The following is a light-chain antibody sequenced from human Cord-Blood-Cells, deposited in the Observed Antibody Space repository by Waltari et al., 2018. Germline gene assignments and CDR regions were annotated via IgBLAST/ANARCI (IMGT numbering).Light chain of an antibody. J-gene: IGLJ3*02. V-gene: IGLV2-14*02. Sequence: QSALTQPASVSGSPGQSITISCTGTSSDLGRSNLVSWYQQHPGKAPKLLIYSNNQRPSGVPDRFSGSKSGTSASLAISGLQSEDEADYYCAAWDDSLNGQVFGGGTKLTVL. CDR3: AAWDDSLNGQV. CDR1: SSDLGRSNL. CDR2: SNN.